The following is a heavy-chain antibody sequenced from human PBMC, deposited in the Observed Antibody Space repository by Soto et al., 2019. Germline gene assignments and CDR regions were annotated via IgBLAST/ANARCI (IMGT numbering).Heavy chain of an antibody. Sequence: EVQLLESGGGLVQPGGSLRLSCAASGFTFSSYAMSWVRQAPGKGLEWVSAISGSGGSTYYADSVKGRFTISRDNSKNTRYLQKNRLGAEDTAVYYWAKEGQRLGGGYFDYWGQGTLVTVSS. CDR3: AKEGQRLGGGYFDY. J-gene: IGHJ4*02. V-gene: IGHV3-23*01. CDR1: GFTFSSYA. CDR2: ISGSGGST. D-gene: IGHD6-25*01.